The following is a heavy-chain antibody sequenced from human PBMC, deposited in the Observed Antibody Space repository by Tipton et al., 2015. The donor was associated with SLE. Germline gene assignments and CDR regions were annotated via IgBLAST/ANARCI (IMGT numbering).Heavy chain of an antibody. J-gene: IGHJ4*02. Sequence: QLVQSGAEVKEPGASVKVSCQASGYLFTSYDINWVRQATGQGLEWMGWMNPNTGKTDYSPRFQGRLTMTRNTSISTAYMELSSLRSEDTAVYFRVRVTAFGDYLGYWGQGTLVSVSS. V-gene: IGHV1-8*01. CDR2: MNPNTGKT. CDR3: VRVTAFGDYLGY. CDR1: GYLFTSYD. D-gene: IGHD3-10*01.